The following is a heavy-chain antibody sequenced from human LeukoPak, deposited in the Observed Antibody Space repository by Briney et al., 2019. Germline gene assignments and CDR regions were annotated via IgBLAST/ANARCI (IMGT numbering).Heavy chain of an antibody. CDR1: GGSISSGGYS. CDR2: IYYSGST. CDR3: AHSGYYSGQDAFDI. D-gene: IGHD3-22*01. Sequence: SETLSLTCAVSGGSISSGGYSWSWIRQPPGKGLEWIGYIYYSGSTNYNPSLKSRVTISVDTSKNQFSLKLSSVTAADTAVYYCAHSGYYSGQDAFDIWGQGTMVTVSS. V-gene: IGHV4-61*08. J-gene: IGHJ3*02.